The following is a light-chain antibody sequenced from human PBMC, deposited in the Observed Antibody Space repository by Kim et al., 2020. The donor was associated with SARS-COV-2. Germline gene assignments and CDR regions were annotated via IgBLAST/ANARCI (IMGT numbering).Light chain of an antibody. CDR1: QSVSSY. Sequence: SPGERATLSCRASQSVSSYLAWYQQKPGQAPRLPIYDASNRATGIPARFSGSGSGTDFTLTISSLEPEDFAVYYCQQRSNWPPLTFGGGTKVDIK. CDR2: DAS. J-gene: IGKJ4*01. V-gene: IGKV3-11*01. CDR3: QQRSNWPPLT.